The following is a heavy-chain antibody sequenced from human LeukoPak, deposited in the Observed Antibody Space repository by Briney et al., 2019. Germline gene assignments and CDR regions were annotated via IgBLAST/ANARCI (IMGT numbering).Heavy chain of an antibody. Sequence: GGSLRLSCAASGLTFSNYWMHWIRQAPGKGLVWVSRINTDGSSTRYADSVKGRFTTSRDNAKNTLYLQMNSLRAEDTAVYYCARVGCGGDCYSPPDYWGQGTLVTVSS. CDR1: GLTFSNYW. V-gene: IGHV3-74*01. J-gene: IGHJ4*02. CDR2: INTDGSST. D-gene: IGHD2-21*01. CDR3: ARVGCGGDCYSPPDY.